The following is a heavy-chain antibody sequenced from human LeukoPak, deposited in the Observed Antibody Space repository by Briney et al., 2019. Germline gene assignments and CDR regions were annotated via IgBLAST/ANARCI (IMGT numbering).Heavy chain of an antibody. D-gene: IGHD6-25*01. CDR1: GFTFSTYA. V-gene: IGHV3-30*02. CDR3: AKISSSAESNFDY. Sequence: GGSLRLSCAASGFTFSTYAMHWVRQAPGKGLEWVVFIWPDGSKKYYADSVKGRFAISRENSKNTVYLQMNDLRPEDTALYFCAKISSSAESNFDYWGQGTLLTVSS. CDR2: IWPDGSKK. J-gene: IGHJ4*02.